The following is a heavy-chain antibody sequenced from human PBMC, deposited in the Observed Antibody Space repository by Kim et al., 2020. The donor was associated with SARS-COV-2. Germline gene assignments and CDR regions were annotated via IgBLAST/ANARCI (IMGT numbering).Heavy chain of an antibody. V-gene: IGHV4-30-4*01. CDR1: GGSISSGDYY. J-gene: IGHJ4*02. Sequence: SETLSLTCTVSGGSISSGDYYWSWIRQPPGKGLEWIGYIYYSGSTYYNPSLKSRVTISVDTSKNQFSLKLSSVTAADTAVYYCAISTYCSSTSCYSGQYYFDYWGQGTLVTVSS. CDR3: AISTYCSSTSCYSGQYYFDY. CDR2: IYYSGST. D-gene: IGHD2-2*01.